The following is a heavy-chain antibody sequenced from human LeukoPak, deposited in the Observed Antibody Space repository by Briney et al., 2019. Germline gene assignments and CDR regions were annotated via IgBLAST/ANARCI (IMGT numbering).Heavy chain of an antibody. Sequence: GASVKVSCKVSGGTFSRFSISWVRHAPGQGLEWMGAIIPTFGTTNYAQKFQGRVTITTDESTSTVYMELSSLRSEDTAVYYCAKGGIGVITTYYYYSMDVWGKGTTVTVSS. CDR3: AKGGIGVITTYYYYSMDV. V-gene: IGHV1-69*05. CDR2: IIPTFGTT. CDR1: GGTFSRFS. D-gene: IGHD3-16*01. J-gene: IGHJ6*03.